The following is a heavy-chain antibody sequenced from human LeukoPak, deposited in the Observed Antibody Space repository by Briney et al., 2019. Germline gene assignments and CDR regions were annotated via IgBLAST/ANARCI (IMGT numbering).Heavy chain of an antibody. V-gene: IGHV4-39*01. CDR2: IHYSGST. D-gene: IGHD3-10*01. CDR3: ASYYYDSGTFYTKYFDP. J-gene: IGHJ5*02. CDR1: GGSISGSPYY. Sequence: SETLSLTCTVSGGSISGSPYYWGWIRQPPGKGLEWIGSIHYSGSTYYNPSLKGRVTISVDASKNQFSLRLTSVTAADTAVYYCASYYYDSGTFYTKYFDPWGQGTLVTVSS.